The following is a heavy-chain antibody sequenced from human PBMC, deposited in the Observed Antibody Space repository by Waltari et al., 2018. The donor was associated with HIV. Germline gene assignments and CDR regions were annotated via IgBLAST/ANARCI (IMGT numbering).Heavy chain of an antibody. V-gene: IGHV2-70*15. D-gene: IGHD1-26*01. CDR2: IDWDDDK. CDR1: GFSLSTSGMC. J-gene: IGHJ5*02. CDR3: ARGPLGATDGRPNPLNWFDP. Sequence: QVTLRESGPALVKPTQTLTLTCTFSGFSLSTSGMCVSWIRQPPGKALEWLARIDWDDDKYYSTSLKTRLTISKDTSKNQVVLTMTNMDPVDTATYYCARGPLGATDGRPNPLNWFDPWGQGTLVTVSS.